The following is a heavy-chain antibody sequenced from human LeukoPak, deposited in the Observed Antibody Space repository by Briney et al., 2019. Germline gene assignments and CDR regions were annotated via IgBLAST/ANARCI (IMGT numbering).Heavy chain of an antibody. Sequence: PGGSLRLSCAASGFTFSNYSMHWARQAPGKGLEWVADISYDGSNKYYADSVKGRFTISRDNSKNTLYLQMNSLRPEDTAVYYCARNGRSYHVHYFDYWSQGTLVTVSS. V-gene: IGHV3-30-3*01. CDR3: ARNGRSYHVHYFDY. CDR1: GFTFSNYS. CDR2: ISYDGSNK. D-gene: IGHD1-26*01. J-gene: IGHJ4*02.